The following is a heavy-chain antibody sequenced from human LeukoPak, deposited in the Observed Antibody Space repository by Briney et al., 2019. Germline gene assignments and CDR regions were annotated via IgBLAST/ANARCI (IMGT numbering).Heavy chain of an antibody. V-gene: IGHV1-46*01. CDR3: ARGDRDYDSSGYYFDY. CDR2: INPSGGST. J-gene: IGHJ4*02. Sequence: ASVKVSCKASGYTFTSYYMHWVRQAPGQGLEWMGIINPSGGSTSYTQKFQGRVTMTRDTPTSTVYMELSSLRSEDTAVYYCARGDRDYDSSGYYFDYWGQGTLVTVSS. CDR1: GYTFTSYY. D-gene: IGHD3-22*01.